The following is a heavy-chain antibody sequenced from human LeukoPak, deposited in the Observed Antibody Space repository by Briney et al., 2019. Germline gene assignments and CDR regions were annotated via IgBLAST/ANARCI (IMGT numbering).Heavy chain of an antibody. V-gene: IGHV3-74*01. D-gene: IGHD6-13*01. CDR2: VNNDGSTT. CDR1: GFTFSSYW. Sequence: GGSLRLSCAASGFTFSSYWMHWVRQAPGKGLVWVSRVNNDGSTTSYADSVRGRFTISRNNTKDTLYLQMNSLRAEDTAVYFRLAAAGTIGWGQGTLVTVSS. J-gene: IGHJ4*02. CDR3: LAAAGTIG.